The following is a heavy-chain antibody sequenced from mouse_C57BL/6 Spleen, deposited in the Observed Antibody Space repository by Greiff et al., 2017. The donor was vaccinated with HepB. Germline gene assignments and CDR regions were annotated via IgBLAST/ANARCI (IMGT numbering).Heavy chain of an antibody. Sequence: EVQVVESGPGLVKPSQSLSLTCSVTGYSITSGYYWNWIRQFPGNKLEWMGYISYDGSNNYNPSLKNRISITRDTSKNQFFLKLNSVTTEDTATYYCASPSYYGSSYDWYFDVWGTGTTVTVSS. CDR2: ISYDGSN. CDR1: GYSITSGYY. D-gene: IGHD1-1*01. J-gene: IGHJ1*03. V-gene: IGHV3-6*01. CDR3: ASPSYYGSSYDWYFDV.